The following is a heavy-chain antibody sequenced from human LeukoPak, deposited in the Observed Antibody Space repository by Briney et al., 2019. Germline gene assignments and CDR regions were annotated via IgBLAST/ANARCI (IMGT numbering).Heavy chain of an antibody. Sequence: GGSLRLSCAASGFTLSSYSMNWVRQAPGKGLEWISYVSYSSSTIYYADSVKGRFTISRDNAKNSLYLQMNSLRDEDTAVYYCARDAHIVRGVNPLDYWGQGTLVTVSS. D-gene: IGHD3-10*01. CDR2: VSYSSSTI. J-gene: IGHJ4*02. CDR1: GFTLSSYS. CDR3: ARDAHIVRGVNPLDY. V-gene: IGHV3-48*02.